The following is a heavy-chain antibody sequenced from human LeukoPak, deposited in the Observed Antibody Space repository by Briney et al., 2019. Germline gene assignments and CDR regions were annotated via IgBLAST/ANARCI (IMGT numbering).Heavy chain of an antibody. CDR1: GFTFSDYT. V-gene: IGHV3-21*01. CDR3: ARDLGQYYDTSDNWFDP. D-gene: IGHD3-22*01. J-gene: IGHJ5*02. Sequence: GGSLRLSCAASGFTFSDYTINWVRQAPGKGLEWVSSISSSSASISYADSVKGRFTISRDNAKNTLNLQMNSLRAEDTAVYYCARDLGQYYDTSDNWFDPWGQGTLVTVSS. CDR2: ISSSSASI.